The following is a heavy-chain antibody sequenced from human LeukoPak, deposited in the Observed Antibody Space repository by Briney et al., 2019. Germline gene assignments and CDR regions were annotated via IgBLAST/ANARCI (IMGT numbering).Heavy chain of an antibody. CDR2: INHSGST. CDR1: GGSFSGYY. J-gene: IGHJ4*02. D-gene: IGHD6-6*01. CDR3: ARGTIRRYSSSSAEKYYFDY. Sequence: SETLSLTCAVYGGSFSGYYWSWIRQPPGKGLEWIGEINHSGSTNYNPSLKSRVTISVDTSKNQFSLKLSSVTAADTAVYYCARGTIRRYSSSSAEKYYFDYWGQGTLVTVSS. V-gene: IGHV4-34*01.